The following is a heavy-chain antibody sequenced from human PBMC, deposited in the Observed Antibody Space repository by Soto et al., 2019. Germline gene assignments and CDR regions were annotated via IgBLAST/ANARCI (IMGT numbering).Heavy chain of an antibody. D-gene: IGHD2-2*01. J-gene: IGHJ4*02. CDR3: AREDSIIIPAVSDF. CDR1: GFAFNNYG. V-gene: IGHV3-21*01. Sequence: TGGSLRLSCTVSGFAFNNYGINWVRQAPGKGLEWVSSISKSDYTYYSDSVKGRFTIPRDNAKNSVSLQMNTLRVEDTAVYYCAREDSIIIPAVSDFWGQGTLVTVSS. CDR2: ISKSDYT.